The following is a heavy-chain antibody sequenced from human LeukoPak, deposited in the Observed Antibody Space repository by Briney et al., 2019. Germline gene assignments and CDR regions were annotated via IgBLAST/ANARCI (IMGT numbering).Heavy chain of an antibody. CDR1: GFTFSSYA. J-gene: IGHJ4*02. V-gene: IGHV3-30-3*01. D-gene: IGHD3-22*01. CDR2: ISYDGSNK. CDR3: ARSSGMTYYYDSRGYYYDY. Sequence: PGGSLRLSCAASGFTFSSYAMHWVRQAPGKGLEWVAVISYDGSNKYYADSVKGRFTISRDNSKNTLYLQMNSLRAEDTAVYYCARSSGMTYYYDSRGYYYDYWGQGTLVTVSS.